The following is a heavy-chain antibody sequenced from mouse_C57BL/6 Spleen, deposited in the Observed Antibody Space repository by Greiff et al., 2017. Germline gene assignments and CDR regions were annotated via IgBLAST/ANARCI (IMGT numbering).Heavy chain of an antibody. J-gene: IGHJ4*01. Sequence: QVQLKQPGAELVRPGTSVKLSCKASGYTFTSYWMHWVKQRPGQGLEWIGVIDPSDSYTNYNQKFKGKATLTVDTSSSTAYMQLSSLTSEDSAVYYCARKGTTVSMGYCGEGASDTVSS. V-gene: IGHV1-59*01. CDR3: ARKGTTVSMGY. D-gene: IGHD1-1*01. CDR1: GYTFTSYW. CDR2: IDPSDSYT.